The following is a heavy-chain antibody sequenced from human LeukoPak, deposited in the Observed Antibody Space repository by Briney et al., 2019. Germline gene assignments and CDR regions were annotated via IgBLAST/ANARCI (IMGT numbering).Heavy chain of an antibody. V-gene: IGHV3-21*01. CDR2: ISSSSTYI. CDR1: GFTFSSNT. Sequence: GGSLRLSCAASGFTFSSNTMNWVRQAPGKGLEWVSSISSSSTYIYYADSVKGRFSISRDNAKNSLYLQMNSLRAEDTAVYYCASRSRNTGGFDIWGQGTMVTVSS. D-gene: IGHD5-18*01. CDR3: ASRSRNTGGFDI. J-gene: IGHJ3*02.